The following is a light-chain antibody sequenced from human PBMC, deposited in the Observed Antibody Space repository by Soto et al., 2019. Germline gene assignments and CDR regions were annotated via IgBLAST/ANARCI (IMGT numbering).Light chain of an antibody. CDR3: QQRSNWPWT. CDR2: DAS. CDR1: QSVSSSY. Sequence: EIVLTQSPGTLSLSPGERATLSCSSSQSVSSSYLAWYQQKPGQAPRLLIYDASNRATGIPARFSGSGSETDFTLTISSLEPEDFAVYYCQQRSNWPWTFGQGTKVDIK. J-gene: IGKJ1*01. V-gene: IGKV3D-20*02.